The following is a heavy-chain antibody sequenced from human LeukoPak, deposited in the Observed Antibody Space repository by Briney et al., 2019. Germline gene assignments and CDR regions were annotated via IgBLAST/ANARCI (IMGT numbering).Heavy chain of an antibody. Sequence: GGSLRLSCVASGFTFSSYSMTWVRQAPGKGLEWVSFISSSSSTTYYAESVKGRFTISRDNAKNSLYLQMNSLRDEDTAVYYCARDLNTGMDVWGRGTRVTVSS. D-gene: IGHD2/OR15-2a*01. CDR2: ISSSSSTT. J-gene: IGHJ6*02. CDR1: GFTFSSYS. V-gene: IGHV3-48*02. CDR3: ARDLNTGMDV.